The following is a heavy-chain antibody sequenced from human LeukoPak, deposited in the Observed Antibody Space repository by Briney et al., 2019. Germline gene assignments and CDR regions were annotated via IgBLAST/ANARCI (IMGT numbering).Heavy chain of an antibody. CDR2: INSDGSST. Sequence: SCKASGYTFTSYYMHWVRQAPGKGLVWVSRINSDGSSTSYADSVKGRFTISRDNAKNTLYLQMNSLRAEDTAVYYCASNGYYYDSSGYYPFDYWGQGTLVTVSS. CDR1: GYTFTSYY. V-gene: IGHV3-74*01. CDR3: ASNGYYYDSSGYYPFDY. D-gene: IGHD3-22*01. J-gene: IGHJ4*02.